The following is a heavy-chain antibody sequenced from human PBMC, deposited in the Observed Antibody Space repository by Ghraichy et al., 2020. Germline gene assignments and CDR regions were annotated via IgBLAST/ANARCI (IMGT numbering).Heavy chain of an antibody. CDR3: ARDSGLVGATLVLDS. Sequence: SQTLSLTCTVSGASISTNYWSWIRQSPGKGLEWIGYIYNDGKTDYNPSLRSRLTISVDTSKNQFSLKLSSVTAADTAVYYCARDSGLVGATLVLDSWGQGILVTVSS. J-gene: IGHJ4*02. D-gene: IGHD1-26*01. CDR2: IYNDGKT. CDR1: GASISTNY. V-gene: IGHV4-59*01.